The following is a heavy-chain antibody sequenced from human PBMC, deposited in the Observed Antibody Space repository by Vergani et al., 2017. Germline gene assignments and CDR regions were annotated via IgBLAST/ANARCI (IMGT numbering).Heavy chain of an antibody. CDR1: GYRFTSYW. Sequence: EVQLVQSGAEVKKPGESLKISCKGSGYRFTSYWIVWVRQMPGKGLEWVGIIYPGDSDTRYSPSFQGQVTISVDKTISTAYRQWSSLKASDTAMYYCAREIVGATSSYYYMDVGGKGTTVTVSS. CDR3: AREIVGATSSYYYMDV. CDR2: IYPGDSDT. D-gene: IGHD1-26*01. V-gene: IGHV5-51*01. J-gene: IGHJ6*03.